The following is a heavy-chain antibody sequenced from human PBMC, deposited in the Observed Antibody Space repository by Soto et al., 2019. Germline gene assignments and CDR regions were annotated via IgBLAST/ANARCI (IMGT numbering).Heavy chain of an antibody. V-gene: IGHV1-2*04. J-gene: IGHJ6*02. CDR2: INPKSGGT. CDR3: ARGDSTDCSNGVCSFFYNHDMDV. CDR1: GYSFTDYH. D-gene: IGHD2-8*01. Sequence: SVKVSCKASGYSFTDYHIHWVRQAPGQGLEWLGRINPKSGGTSTAQKFQGWVTMTTDTSISTASMELTRLTSDDTAIYYCARGDSTDCSNGVCSFFYNHDMDVWGQGTTVTVSS.